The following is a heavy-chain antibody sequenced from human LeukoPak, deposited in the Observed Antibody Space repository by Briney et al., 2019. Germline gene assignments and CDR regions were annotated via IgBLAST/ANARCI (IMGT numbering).Heavy chain of an antibody. D-gene: IGHD3-22*01. V-gene: IGHV4-39*07. CDR1: GGSISSSSYY. CDR2: IYYSGST. Sequence: PSETLSLTCTVSGGSISSSSYYWGWIRQPPGKGLEWIGSIYYSGSTYYNPSLKSRVTISVDTSKNHFSLKLSSVTAADTAVYYCARSPYITMIVTDYWGQGTLVTVSS. J-gene: IGHJ4*02. CDR3: ARSPYITMIVTDY.